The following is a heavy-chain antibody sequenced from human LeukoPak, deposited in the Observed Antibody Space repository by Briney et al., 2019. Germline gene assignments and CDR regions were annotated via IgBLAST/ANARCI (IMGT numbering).Heavy chain of an antibody. Sequence: GGSLRLSCAASGFTFSSYWMSWVRQAPGKGLEWVVNIKQDGSEKYYVDSVKGRFTISRDNAKNSLYLQMNSLRAEDTAVYYCARYKYYDFWSGYYMRAFDIWGQGTMVTVSS. J-gene: IGHJ3*02. CDR2: IKQDGSEK. CDR1: GFTFSSYW. CDR3: ARYKYYDFWSGYYMRAFDI. D-gene: IGHD3-3*01. V-gene: IGHV3-7*01.